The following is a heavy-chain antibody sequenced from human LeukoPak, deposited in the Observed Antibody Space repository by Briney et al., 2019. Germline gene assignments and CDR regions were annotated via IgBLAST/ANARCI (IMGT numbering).Heavy chain of an antibody. CDR3: ARARMYYYDSSGYSDY. J-gene: IGHJ4*02. D-gene: IGHD3-22*01. Sequence: SVKVSCKASGGTFSSYAISWVRQAPGQGLEWMGRIIPILGIANYAQKFQGRVTITADKSTSTAYMELSSLRSEDTAVYYCARARMYYYDSSGYSDYWGQGTLVTASS. CDR1: GGTFSSYA. V-gene: IGHV1-69*04. CDR2: IIPILGIA.